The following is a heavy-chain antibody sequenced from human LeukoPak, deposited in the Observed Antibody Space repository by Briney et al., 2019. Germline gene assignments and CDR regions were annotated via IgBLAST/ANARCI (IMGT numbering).Heavy chain of an antibody. CDR1: GFTFSSYW. Sequence: GGSLRLSCTASGFTFSSYWMSWVRQAPGKGLDWVANIKQDGSEKYYVDSVKGRFTISRDNAKNSLYLQMNSLRAEDTAVYYCAGGLAVAANWFDPWGQGTLVTVSS. CDR3: AGGLAVAANWFDP. CDR2: IKQDGSEK. D-gene: IGHD6-19*01. J-gene: IGHJ5*02. V-gene: IGHV3-7*05.